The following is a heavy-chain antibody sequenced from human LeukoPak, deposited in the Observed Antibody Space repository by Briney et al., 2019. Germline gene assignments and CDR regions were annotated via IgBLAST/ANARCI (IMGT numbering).Heavy chain of an antibody. Sequence: PSETLSLTCAVYGGSFSGYYWSWIRQPPGKGLEWIGEINHSGSTNYNPSLKSRVTISVDTSKNQFSLKPSSVTAADTAVYYCARAVVVVAATRAFDYWGQGTLVTVSS. CDR3: ARAVVVVAATRAFDY. D-gene: IGHD2-15*01. J-gene: IGHJ4*02. CDR1: GGSFSGYY. CDR2: INHSGST. V-gene: IGHV4-34*01.